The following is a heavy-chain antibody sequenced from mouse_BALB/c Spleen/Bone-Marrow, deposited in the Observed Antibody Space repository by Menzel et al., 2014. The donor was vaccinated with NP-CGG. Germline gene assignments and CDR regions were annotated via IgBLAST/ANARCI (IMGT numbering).Heavy chain of an antibody. Sequence: EVHLVESGGGLVQPGGSLKLSCAASGFTFSSYGMSWVRQTPDKRLVMIATINNNGGDTYYPDSVKGRFTISRDNARNTLYLQMSSLKSEDTAMYYCARGYDYSSWFATGAKGLWSLSLQ. CDR2: INNNGGDT. V-gene: IGHV5-6-3*01. D-gene: IGHD2-4*01. CDR1: GFTFSSYG. J-gene: IGHJ3*01. CDR3: ARGYDYSSWFAT.